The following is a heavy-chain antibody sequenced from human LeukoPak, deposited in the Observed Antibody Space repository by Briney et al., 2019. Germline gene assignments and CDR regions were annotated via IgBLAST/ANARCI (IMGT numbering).Heavy chain of an antibody. Sequence: GGSLRLSCAASGLTVGFKCMSWVRQAPGKGLEWVSIIYSGGSSYYADSVKGRFTVSRDTSKNTLYLQMNSLRAEDTAVYYCAKVGYGSGSYYQYDYWGQGTLVTVSS. CDR2: IYSGGSS. J-gene: IGHJ4*02. D-gene: IGHD3-10*01. CDR3: AKVGYGSGSYYQYDY. CDR1: GLTVGFKC. V-gene: IGHV3-66*01.